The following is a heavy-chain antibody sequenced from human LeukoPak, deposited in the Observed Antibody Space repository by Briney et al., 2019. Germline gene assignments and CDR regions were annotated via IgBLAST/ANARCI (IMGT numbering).Heavy chain of an antibody. J-gene: IGHJ6*02. V-gene: IGHV4-34*01. CDR1: GGSISSYY. D-gene: IGHD6-19*01. CDR3: ARGMWLARGYYYYGMDV. CDR2: INHSGST. Sequence: PSETLSLTCTVSGGSISSYYWSWIRQPPGKGLEWIGEINHSGSTNYNPSLKSRVTISVDTSKNQFSLKLSSVTAADTAVYYCARGMWLARGYYYYGMDVWGQGTTVTVSS.